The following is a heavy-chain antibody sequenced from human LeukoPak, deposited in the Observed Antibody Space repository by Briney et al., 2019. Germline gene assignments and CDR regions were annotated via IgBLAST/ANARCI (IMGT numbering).Heavy chain of an antibody. CDR3: TKWSGYGDS. CDR2: ISASGDAT. V-gene: IGHV3-23*01. J-gene: IGHJ4*02. CDR1: GFTFSAHS. Sequence: GGSLRLSCAASGFTFSAHSMTWVRQAPGKGLEWVSGISASGDATFYADSVKGRFTISRDNSKNTVDLQMNSVRAEDTAVYYCTKWSGYGDSWGQGTLVSVS. D-gene: IGHD5-12*01.